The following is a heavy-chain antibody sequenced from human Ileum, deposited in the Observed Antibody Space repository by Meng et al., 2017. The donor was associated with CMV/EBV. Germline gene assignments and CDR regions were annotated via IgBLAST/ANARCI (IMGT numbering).Heavy chain of an antibody. CDR1: GGSITSNSNF. J-gene: IGHJ6*02. CDR2: LYYGGST. CDR3: ASLPCIGTTCHGQNYYYGMNV. D-gene: IGHD2/OR15-2a*01. Sequence: SETLSLTCTVSGGSITSNSNFWVWIRQPPGKGLQWIGNLYYGGSTFYNPSLQSRVSMSVDTSKNQFSLRLTSVTAADTAVYYCASLPCIGTTCHGQNYYYGMNVWGQGTAVTVSS. V-gene: IGHV4-39*01.